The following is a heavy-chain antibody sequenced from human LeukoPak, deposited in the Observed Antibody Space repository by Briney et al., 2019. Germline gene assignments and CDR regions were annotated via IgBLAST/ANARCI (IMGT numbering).Heavy chain of an antibody. D-gene: IGHD3-22*01. Sequence: GGSLRLSCAASGFTVSSNYMSWVRQAPGKGLEWVSVIYSGGSTYYADSVKGRFTISRDNSKNTVYLQMNSLRAEDTAVYYCARDRANYYDSSGYEYAFDIWGQGTMVTVSS. V-gene: IGHV3-66*01. CDR3: ARDRANYYDSSGYEYAFDI. J-gene: IGHJ3*02. CDR2: IYSGGST. CDR1: GFTVSSNY.